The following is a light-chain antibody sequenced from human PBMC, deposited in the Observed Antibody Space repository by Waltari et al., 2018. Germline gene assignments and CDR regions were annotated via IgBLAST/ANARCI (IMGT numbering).Light chain of an antibody. CDR1: QTIPGW. Sequence: DIQMTQSPSMLSASVGDSVTITCRASQTIPGWLAWYQLKPGLAPKLLIYDASNLGGGVPSRFSGSGFGTNFTHTISSLQPEDVAVYYCQQYYSNEVTFGGGTKVEIK. J-gene: IGKJ4*01. CDR3: QQYYSNEVT. CDR2: DAS. V-gene: IGKV1-5*01.